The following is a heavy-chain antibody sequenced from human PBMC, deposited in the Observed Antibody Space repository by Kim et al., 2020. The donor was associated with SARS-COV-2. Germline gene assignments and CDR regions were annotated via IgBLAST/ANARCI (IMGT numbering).Heavy chain of an antibody. Sequence: LKSRVTISVDTSKNQFSLKLSSVTAADTAVYYCARGLDTAIAYYYYGMDVWGQGTTVTVSS. V-gene: IGHV4-31*02. J-gene: IGHJ6*02. D-gene: IGHD5-18*01. CDR3: ARGLDTAIAYYYYGMDV.